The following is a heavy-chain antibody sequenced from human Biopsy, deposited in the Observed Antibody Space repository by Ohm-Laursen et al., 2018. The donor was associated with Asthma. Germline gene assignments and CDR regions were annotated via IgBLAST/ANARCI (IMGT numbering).Heavy chain of an antibody. Sequence: SLRLSCAASGFTFSSYGMHWVRQAPGKGLEWVAVISYDGSNKYYADSVKGRFTISRDNSKNTLYLQMNSLRAEDTAVYYCASQCSGPDFWSGYSYFYYWGQGTLVTVSS. D-gene: IGHD3-3*01. V-gene: IGHV3-30*03. CDR1: GFTFSSYG. CDR3: ASQCSGPDFWSGYSYFYY. CDR2: ISYDGSNK. J-gene: IGHJ4*02.